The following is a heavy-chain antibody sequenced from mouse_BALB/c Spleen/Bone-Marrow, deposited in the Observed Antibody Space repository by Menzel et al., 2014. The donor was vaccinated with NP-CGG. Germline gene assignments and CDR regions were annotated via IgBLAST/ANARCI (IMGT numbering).Heavy chain of an antibody. CDR2: IDPDDSET. D-gene: IGHD2-14*01. Sequence: QVQLQQSGAELVRPGASVKLSCKATGYTFTSYWMNWVKQRPEQGLEWIGRIDPDDSETHYNQKFKDKAILTVDKSSSTTYFLHSSLPSADSSVFYCSRRGYRYDVGFAYWGQGTLVTVSS. V-gene: IGHV1-52*01. CDR1: GYTFTSYW. CDR3: SRRGYRYDVGFAY. J-gene: IGHJ3*01.